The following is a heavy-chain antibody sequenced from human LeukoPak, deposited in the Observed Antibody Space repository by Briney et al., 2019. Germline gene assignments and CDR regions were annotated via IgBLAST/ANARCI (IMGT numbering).Heavy chain of an antibody. CDR1: GFTFSSYA. CDR2: IWYDGSNK. Sequence: PGGSLRLSCAASGFTFSSYAMSWVRQAPGKGLEWVAVIWYDGSNKYYADSVKGRFTISRDNSKNTLYLQMNSLRAEDTAVYYCAKGTSALGYYYDSSGYLFDYWGQGTLVTVSS. J-gene: IGHJ4*02. D-gene: IGHD3-22*01. V-gene: IGHV3-33*06. CDR3: AKGTSALGYYYDSSGYLFDY.